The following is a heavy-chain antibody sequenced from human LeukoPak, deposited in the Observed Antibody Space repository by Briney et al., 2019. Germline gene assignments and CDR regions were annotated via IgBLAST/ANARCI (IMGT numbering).Heavy chain of an antibody. CDR3: AHRRDSSGYQYRYWFPP. CDR2: INWDDQK. CDR1: GFSLTTSGVG. D-gene: IGHD3-22*01. Sequence: SGPTLVKPTQTLTLTCTFSGFSLTTSGVGVGWIRQPPGKALEWLALINWDDQKVYSPSLQSRLSITKDTSKNQVVLTMTNVDPVDTATYYCAHRRDSSGYQYRYWFPPWGQGTLVTVSS. J-gene: IGHJ5*02. V-gene: IGHV2-5*02.